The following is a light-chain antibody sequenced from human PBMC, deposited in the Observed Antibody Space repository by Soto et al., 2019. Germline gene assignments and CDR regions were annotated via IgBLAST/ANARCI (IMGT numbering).Light chain of an antibody. CDR1: QSISKW. V-gene: IGKV1-5*01. J-gene: IGKJ2*01. Sequence: DIQRTQSPSTLSASVGDRVTITCRASQSISKWLAWYQHKPGKAPNLLIFDASRLHSGVPSRFNASGSGTEFTLTIDGLQPDDFATYYCQQYNHYSSSTFGQGTKLES. CDR3: QQYNHYSSST. CDR2: DAS.